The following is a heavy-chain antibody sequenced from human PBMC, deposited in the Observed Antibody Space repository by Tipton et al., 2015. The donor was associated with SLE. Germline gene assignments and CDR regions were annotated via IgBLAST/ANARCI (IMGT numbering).Heavy chain of an antibody. V-gene: IGHV3-48*03. J-gene: IGHJ4*02. CDR2: ISGSGTTI. CDR1: GFTFSTYE. CDR3: AVSIAARHAFDY. Sequence: SLRLSCAASGFTFSTYEMNWVRQAPGKGLEWVSYISGSGTTIYYADSVKGRFTISRDNAKKSLYLQMNSLRAEDTAVYYCAVSIAARHAFDYWGQGTLVTVSS. D-gene: IGHD6-6*01.